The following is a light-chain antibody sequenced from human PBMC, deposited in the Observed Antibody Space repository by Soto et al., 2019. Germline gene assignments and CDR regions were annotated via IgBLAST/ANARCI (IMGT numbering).Light chain of an antibody. J-gene: IGKJ1*01. CDR1: QSVSSNY. CDR2: GAS. CDR3: QQYGSLPWT. Sequence: EIVLTQSPDTLSLSPGERATLSCRASQSVSSNYLAWYQQIPGQAPRPLIYGASSRVPGIPDRFSGSGSGTVFTLTISRLEPEDFAVYYCQQYGSLPWTFGQGTKVEIK. V-gene: IGKV3-20*01.